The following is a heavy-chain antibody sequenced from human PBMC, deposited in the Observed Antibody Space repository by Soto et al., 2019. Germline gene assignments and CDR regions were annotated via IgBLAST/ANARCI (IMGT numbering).Heavy chain of an antibody. CDR1: GFSVGDNY. D-gene: IGHD3-16*01. CDR3: ARSSGRRHVFTFDYGLDV. Sequence: QVQLVESGGGLVEPGGSLRLSCAASGFSVGDNYMTWIRQAPGKGLEWLSYSSSSGGYTNHADSVKGRFTLSRHNAKNSLYLQMDSLRAEDTAVYFCARSSGRRHVFTFDYGLDVWGQGTTVTVSS. J-gene: IGHJ6*02. V-gene: IGHV3-11*06. CDR2: SSSSGGYT.